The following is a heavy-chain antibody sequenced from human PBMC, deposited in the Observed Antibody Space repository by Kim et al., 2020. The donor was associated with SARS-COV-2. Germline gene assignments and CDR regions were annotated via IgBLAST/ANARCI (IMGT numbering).Heavy chain of an antibody. Sequence: GGSLRLSCAASGFTFRDHAIHWVRQAPGKGLEWVSGIIWSGVTPGYADSVEGRFTISKDTAKNSLYLQMNSLRTEDTALYYCVKDSIGGGADVWGQGT. V-gene: IGHV3-9*01. CDR2: IIWSGVTP. CDR1: GFTFRDHA. J-gene: IGHJ6*02. D-gene: IGHD3-16*01. CDR3: VKDSIGGGADV.